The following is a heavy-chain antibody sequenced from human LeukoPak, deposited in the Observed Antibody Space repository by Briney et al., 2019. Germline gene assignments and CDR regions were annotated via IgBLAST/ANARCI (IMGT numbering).Heavy chain of an antibody. CDR2: IHNSGTT. V-gene: IGHV4-34*01. Sequence: SETLSLTCAVSGGPFSGYFWSWIRQSPGKGLEWIGEIHNSGTTNYNPSLNSRVTISEDTSKNQFYLNLSSVTAADTAVYYCARRYYYNLGSFPFDFWGQGTLVTVSS. CDR3: ARRYYYNLGSFPFDF. J-gene: IGHJ4*02. CDR1: GGPFSGYF. D-gene: IGHD3-10*01.